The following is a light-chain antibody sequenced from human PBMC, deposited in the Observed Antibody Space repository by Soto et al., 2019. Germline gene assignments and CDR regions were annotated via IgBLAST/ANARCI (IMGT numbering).Light chain of an antibody. CDR2: AAA. J-gene: IGKJ2*01. V-gene: IGKV3-20*01. CDR1: RSFASSY. Sequence: DIVMTQSPATLSLSPGERATLSCRASRSFASSYLAWYQHKPGQAPRLLIYAAASRANGIPDRFSGSGSGTDFTLTISRLEPDDSAVYYCHHYDSSPPYTFGQGTKLEIK. CDR3: HHYDSSPPYT.